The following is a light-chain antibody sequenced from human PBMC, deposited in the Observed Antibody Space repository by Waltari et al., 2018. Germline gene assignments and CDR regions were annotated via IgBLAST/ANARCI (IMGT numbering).Light chain of an antibody. V-gene: IGKV1-17*01. CDR1: QGISTY. CDR3: LQYHSNPVT. J-gene: IGKJ3*01. CDR2: AAS. Sequence: DIQMTQSPSSLSASAGDRVTFTCRASQGISTYLSWYQQKPGKAPKRLIYAASSLESGVPSRFSGSGSGTDFTLTISSLQPEDFATYYCLQYHSNPVTFGPGTKLDIK.